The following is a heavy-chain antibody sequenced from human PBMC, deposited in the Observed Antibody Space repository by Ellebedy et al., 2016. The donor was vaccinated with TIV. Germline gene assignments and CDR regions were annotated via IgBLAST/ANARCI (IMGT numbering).Heavy chain of an antibody. D-gene: IGHD2-15*01. CDR1: GGTFSSYA. CDR2: IIPIFGTA. CDR3: ARDHGDYSGGSCYRWTFDY. V-gene: IGHV1-69*13. J-gene: IGHJ4*02. Sequence: SVKVSXXASGGTFSSYAISWVRQAPGQGLEWMGGIIPIFGTANYAQKFQGRVTITADESTSTAYMELSSLRSEDTAVYYCARDHGDYSGGSCYRWTFDYWGQGTLVTVSS.